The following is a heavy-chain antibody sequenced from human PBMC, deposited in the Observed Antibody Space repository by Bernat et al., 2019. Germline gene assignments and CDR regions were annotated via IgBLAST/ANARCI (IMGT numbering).Heavy chain of an antibody. CDR2: IYPGDSDT. CDR1: GYSFTNFW. D-gene: IGHD6-6*01. V-gene: IGHV5-51*01. J-gene: IGHJ4*02. CDR3: ATTCRGSSSEFDQ. Sequence: EVQLVQSGAEVKKPGESLKISCMASGYSFTNFWVGWVRQMPGKGLEWMGIIYPGDSDTRYSPSFQGQGTISADKSITTAWLQWSSLKASDTAMYYCATTCRGSSSEFDQWGQGTMVIVSS.